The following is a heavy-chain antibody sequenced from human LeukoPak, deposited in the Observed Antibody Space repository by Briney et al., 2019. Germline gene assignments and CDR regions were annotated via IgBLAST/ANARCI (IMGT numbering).Heavy chain of an antibody. CDR3: GYYGSGSYYDY. CDR2: ISSTGRSA. V-gene: IGHV3-23*01. D-gene: IGHD3-10*01. Sequence: PGGSLRLSCAASGFTFSNYAMSWVRQAPGKGLEWVSAISSTGRSAYYADSVKGRFTISRDNSKNTLFLQMNSLRAEDTAVYYCGYYGSGSYYDYWGQGTLVAVSS. J-gene: IGHJ4*02. CDR1: GFTFSNYA.